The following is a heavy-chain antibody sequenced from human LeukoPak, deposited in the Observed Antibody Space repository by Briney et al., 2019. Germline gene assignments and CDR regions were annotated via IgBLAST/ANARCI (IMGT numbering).Heavy chain of an antibody. CDR2: IYYSGST. D-gene: IGHD3-9*01. CDR3: ARTLYDILTASYFGSSQLFDT. J-gene: IGHJ4*02. CDR1: SGSIRSGDYY. Sequence: SETLSLTCTVSSGSIRSGDYYWGWVRQPPGRGLEWIGSIYYSGSTYYNPSLKSRVTISVDTSKNQFSLKLNSVTAADTAVYYCARTLYDILTASYFGSSQLFDTWGQGTLVTASS. V-gene: IGHV4-39*01.